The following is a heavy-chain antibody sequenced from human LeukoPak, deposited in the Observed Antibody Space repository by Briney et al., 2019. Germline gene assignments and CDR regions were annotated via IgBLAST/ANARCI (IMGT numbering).Heavy chain of an antibody. D-gene: IGHD5-12*01. CDR3: VTGFGWLPDY. V-gene: IGHV4-59*11. CDR2: IYKSETT. Sequence: SETLSLTCAVSGGPITSLYCNWIRQPPGKGLEWIGYIYKSETTNYSPSLRSRVTISADTSKNQFSLKLSSVTAADTAVYYCVTGFGWLPDYWGQGTPVTVSS. J-gene: IGHJ4*02. CDR1: GGPITSLY.